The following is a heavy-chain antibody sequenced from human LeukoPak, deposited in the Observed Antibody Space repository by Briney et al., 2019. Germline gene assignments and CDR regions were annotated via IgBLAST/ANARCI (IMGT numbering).Heavy chain of an antibody. J-gene: IGHJ6*02. D-gene: IGHD6-19*01. CDR2: VSDDGST. CDR1: GGSFNTYY. V-gene: IGHV4-34*01. CDR3: ARRKQWLVRGYYYYGMDV. Sequence: SETLSLTCAVYGGSFNTYYWGWLRQPPGKGLEWIGEVSDDGSTDYNPSLKSRVTLSVDTSKNQLSLRLSSVTAADTAVYYCARRKQWLVRGYYYYGMDVWGQGTTVTVSS.